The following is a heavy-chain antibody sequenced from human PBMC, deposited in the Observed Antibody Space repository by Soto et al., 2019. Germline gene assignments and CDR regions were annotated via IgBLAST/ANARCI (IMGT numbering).Heavy chain of an antibody. V-gene: IGHV3-23*01. J-gene: IGHJ4*02. D-gene: IGHD2-8*01. CDR2: ISGSGGST. CDR3: AKDSRYCTNGVCFIWTQESHFDY. Sequence: SGGSLRLSCAASGFTFSSYAMSWVRQAPGRGLEWVSAISGSGGSTYYADSVKGRFTISRDNSKNTLYLQMNSLRAEDTAVYYCAKDSRYCTNGVCFIWTQESHFDYWGQGTLVTVSS. CDR1: GFTFSSYA.